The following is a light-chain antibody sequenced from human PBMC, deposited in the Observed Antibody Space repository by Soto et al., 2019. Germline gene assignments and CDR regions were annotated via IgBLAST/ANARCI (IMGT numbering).Light chain of an antibody. J-gene: IGKJ5*01. V-gene: IGKV3-11*01. CDR1: QSVSSY. Sequence: IVLTQSPATLSLSPGERATLSCRASQSVSSYLAWYQQKPGQAPRLLIYDASNRATGIPARFSGSGSGTDFTLTISSLEPEDFAVYYCHQRSNWPRTFGQGTRLEIK. CDR3: HQRSNWPRT. CDR2: DAS.